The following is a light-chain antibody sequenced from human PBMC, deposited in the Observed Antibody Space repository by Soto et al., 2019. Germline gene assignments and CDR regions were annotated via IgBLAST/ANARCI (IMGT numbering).Light chain of an antibody. J-gene: IGKJ4*01. CDR1: QDISGW. Sequence: DIQMTQSPSSVSASFGDRVTITCRASQDISGWLAWYQQKPGKAPKLLIYAASRLHSGVPSRFSGSESATDFTLTISSLQPEDSATYYCQQANSFPLTFGGGTKVEIK. CDR3: QQANSFPLT. CDR2: AAS. V-gene: IGKV1-12*01.